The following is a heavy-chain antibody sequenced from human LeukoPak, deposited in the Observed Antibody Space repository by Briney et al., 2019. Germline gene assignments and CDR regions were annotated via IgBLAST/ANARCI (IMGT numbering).Heavy chain of an antibody. D-gene: IGHD4-23*01. J-gene: IGHJ6*03. CDR1: GGSFSGYY. V-gene: IGHV4-34*01. CDR2: INHSGST. CDR3: ARRTTVVTPLGDASYYYYMDV. Sequence: SGTLSLTCAVYGGSFSGYYWSWIRQPPGKGLEWIGEINHSGSTNYNPSLKSRVTISVDTSKNQFSLKLSSVTAADTAVYYCARRTTVVTPLGDASYYYYMDVWGKGTTVTVSS.